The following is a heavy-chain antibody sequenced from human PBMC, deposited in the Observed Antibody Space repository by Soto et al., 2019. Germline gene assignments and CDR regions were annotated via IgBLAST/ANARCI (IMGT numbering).Heavy chain of an antibody. J-gene: IGHJ6*02. V-gene: IGHV2-5*02. D-gene: IGHD6-6*01. CDR1: GFSLSTSGVG. CDR2: IYWDDDK. Sequence: QITLKESGPTLVKPTQTLTLTCTVSGFSLSTSGVGVDWIRQPPGKALEWLALIYWDDDKRYSPSLRNRLTITKDTSKNPVVLTMTNMDPVDTATYYCAREVLGASSSAMDVWGQGTTVTVSS. CDR3: AREVLGASSSAMDV.